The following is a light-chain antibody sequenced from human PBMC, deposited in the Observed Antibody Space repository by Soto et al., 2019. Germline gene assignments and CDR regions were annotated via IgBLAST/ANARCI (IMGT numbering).Light chain of an antibody. J-gene: IGLJ2*01. CDR2: DVN. CDR3: CSYAGSFSWV. Sequence: QSALTQPRSVSGSPGQSITVSCTGSSRDVGGYNFVSWYQQHPGEAPKLILYDVNMRPSGVPDRISGSKSGSTAYLTISGLQAEDEADYYCCSYAGSFSWVFGGGTKPTVL. CDR1: SRDVGGYNF. V-gene: IGLV2-11*01.